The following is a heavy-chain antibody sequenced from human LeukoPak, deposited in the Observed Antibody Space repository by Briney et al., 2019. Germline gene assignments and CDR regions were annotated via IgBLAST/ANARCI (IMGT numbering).Heavy chain of an antibody. CDR3: AKVGSSWYSAFDI. Sequence: GGSLRLSCAASGFTFSSYAMSWVRQAPGKGLEWVSAISGSGGSTYYADPVKGRFTISRDNSKNALYLQMNSLRAEDTAVYYCAKVGSSWYSAFDIWGQGTMVTVSS. D-gene: IGHD6-13*01. CDR2: ISGSGGST. V-gene: IGHV3-23*01. J-gene: IGHJ3*02. CDR1: GFTFSSYA.